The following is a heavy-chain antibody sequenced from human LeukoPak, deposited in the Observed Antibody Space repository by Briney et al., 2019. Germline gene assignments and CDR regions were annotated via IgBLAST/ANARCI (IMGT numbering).Heavy chain of an antibody. CDR1: GYAMRSSNW. CDR3: TGGGSYYWAPDY. CDR2: IYYNGNT. Sequence: SDTLSLTCAVPGYAMRSSNWLGWIRQPPGKELEWIGYIYYNGNTDYNPSLKSRVTMSIDTSKNQFSLKLTSVSALDTAVYYCTGGGSYYWAPDYWGKGTLATVSS. V-gene: IGHV4-28*06. D-gene: IGHD1-26*01. J-gene: IGHJ4*02.